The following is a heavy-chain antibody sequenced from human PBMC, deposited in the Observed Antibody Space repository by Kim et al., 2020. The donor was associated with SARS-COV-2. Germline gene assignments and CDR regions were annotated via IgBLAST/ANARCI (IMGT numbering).Heavy chain of an antibody. CDR1: GFTFSSYS. D-gene: IGHD4-17*01. Sequence: GGSLRLSCAASGFTFSSYSMNWVRQAPGKGLEWVSSISSSSSYIYYADSVKGRFTISRDNAKNSLYLQMNSLRAEDTAVYYCARVGYPQTVDAFDIWGQGTMFTVSS. V-gene: IGHV3-21*01. CDR2: ISSSSSYI. J-gene: IGHJ3*02. CDR3: ARVGYPQTVDAFDI.